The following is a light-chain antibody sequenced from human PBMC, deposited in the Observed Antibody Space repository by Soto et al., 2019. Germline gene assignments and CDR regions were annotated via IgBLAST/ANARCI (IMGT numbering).Light chain of an antibody. CDR1: QSISSW. CDR3: QQHNSFSIT. Sequence: DIQMTQSPSTLSASVGDRVTITCRASQSISSWLAWYQQKPGKAPKLLIYDASSLESGVPSRFSGSGSGTEFTLTISSLQPDDIATYYCQQHNSFSITFGQGTRLEIK. J-gene: IGKJ5*01. V-gene: IGKV1-5*01. CDR2: DAS.